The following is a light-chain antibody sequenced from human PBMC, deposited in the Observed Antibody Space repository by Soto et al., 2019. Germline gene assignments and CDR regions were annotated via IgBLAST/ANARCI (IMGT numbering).Light chain of an antibody. Sequence: EXXLTXXXXTLSLSPGERATLSCRASQSVSSSYLAWYQQKPGQAPRLLIYGASSRATGIPDRFSGSGSGTDFTLTISRLEPEDFAVYYCQQYGSSPWTFGQGTKVEIK. CDR1: QSVSSSY. J-gene: IGKJ1*01. V-gene: IGKV3-20*01. CDR3: QQYGSSPWT. CDR2: GAS.